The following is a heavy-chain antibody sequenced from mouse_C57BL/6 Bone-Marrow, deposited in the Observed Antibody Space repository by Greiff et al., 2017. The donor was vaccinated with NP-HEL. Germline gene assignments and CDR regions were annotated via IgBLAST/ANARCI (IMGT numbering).Heavy chain of an antibody. CDR3: ASYDYGVDY. Sequence: EVQVVESGGGLVQPGESLTLSCESNEYEFPSHDMSWVRKTPEQRLELVAALNSDGGSTYYPDTMERRFIISRDNTKKTLYLQMSRLRAEDTAFYYCASYDYGVDYWGQGTTLTVSS. D-gene: IGHD2-4*01. V-gene: IGHV5-2*01. J-gene: IGHJ2*01. CDR2: LNSDGGST. CDR1: EYEFPSHD.